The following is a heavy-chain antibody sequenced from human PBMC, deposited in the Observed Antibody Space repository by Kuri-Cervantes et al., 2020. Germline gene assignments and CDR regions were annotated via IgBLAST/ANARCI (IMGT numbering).Heavy chain of an antibody. D-gene: IGHD3-10*01. Sequence: ESLKISCPGSGYFISSGYYWGWIRQPPGKGLEWIGEIYHSGSTNYNPSLKSRVTISVDKSKNQFSLKQSSVTAADTAVYYCARGPGSRELPYFDYWGQGTLVTVSS. CDR1: GYFISSGYY. V-gene: IGHV4-38-2*02. CDR2: IYHSGST. J-gene: IGHJ4*02. CDR3: ARGPGSRELPYFDY.